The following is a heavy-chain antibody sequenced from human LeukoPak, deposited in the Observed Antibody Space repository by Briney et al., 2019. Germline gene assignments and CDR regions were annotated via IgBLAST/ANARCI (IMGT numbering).Heavy chain of an antibody. V-gene: IGHV3-30*03. CDR3: ARGPSGTSDAFDI. J-gene: IGHJ3*02. Sequence: GGSLRLSCAASGFTFSSYGMHWVRQAPGKGLEWAAVITYDGKNKNYADSVKGRFTIPRDNSKNTLYLQMNSLRVEDTAVYYCARGPSGTSDAFDIWGRGTLVTVSS. D-gene: IGHD3/OR15-3a*01. CDR1: GFTFSSYG. CDR2: ITYDGKNK.